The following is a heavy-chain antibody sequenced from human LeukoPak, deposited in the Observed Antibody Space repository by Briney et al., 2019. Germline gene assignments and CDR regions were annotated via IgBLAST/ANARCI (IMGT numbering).Heavy chain of an antibody. J-gene: IGHJ4*02. CDR3: ATGGEYYYDSSGYYPDY. CDR2: ISGSGGST. CDR1: GLTFSSYA. Sequence: GGSLRLSCAASGLTFSSYAMSWVRQAQGKGLEWVSAISGSGGSTYYADSVKGRFTISRDNSKNTLYLQMNSLRAEDTAVYYCATGGEYYYDSSGYYPDYWGQGTLATVSS. V-gene: IGHV3-23*01. D-gene: IGHD3-22*01.